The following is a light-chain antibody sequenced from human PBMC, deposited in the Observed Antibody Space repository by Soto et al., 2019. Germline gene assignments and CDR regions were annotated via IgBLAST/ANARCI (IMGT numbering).Light chain of an antibody. CDR3: QRYNSDSLP. J-gene: IGKJ1*01. CDR1: QSINAW. CDR2: DAS. Sequence: DIQMTQSPSTRSASVGDTVTITSRASQSINAWLAWYQQKPGKAAKFLIYDASILESGVPSRFSGSGSGTEFTLTISSLQPDGFATYYCQRYNSDSLPFGQGTKVEMK. V-gene: IGKV1-5*01.